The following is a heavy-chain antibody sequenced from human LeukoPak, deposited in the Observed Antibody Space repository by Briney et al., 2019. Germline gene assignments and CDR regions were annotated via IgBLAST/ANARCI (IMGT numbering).Heavy chain of an antibody. Sequence: ASVKVSCKASGYTFTGCYMHWVRQAPGQGLEWMGWINPNSGGTNYAQKFQGRVTMTRDTSISTAYMELSRLRSDDTAVYYCARSRGRHIAAAGWAIDYWGQGTLVTVSS. CDR1: GYTFTGCY. CDR3: ARSRGRHIAAAGWAIDY. CDR2: INPNSGGT. V-gene: IGHV1-2*02. D-gene: IGHD6-13*01. J-gene: IGHJ4*02.